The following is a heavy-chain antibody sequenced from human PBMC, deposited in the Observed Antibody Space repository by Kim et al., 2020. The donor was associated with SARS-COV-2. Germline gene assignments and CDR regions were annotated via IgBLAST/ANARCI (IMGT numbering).Heavy chain of an antibody. J-gene: IGHJ6*02. CDR1: GFAVSGTY. V-gene: IGHV3-66*01. CDR3: SRGGRDD. Sequence: GGSLRLSCAASGFAVSGTYMSWVRQAPGRGLEWVSTFKTGGSTFYADSARGRFTISRDNYKNTVYLQMNSRRAEDTAVYHCSRGGRDDWGQGTTGTVPS. CDR2: FKTGGST.